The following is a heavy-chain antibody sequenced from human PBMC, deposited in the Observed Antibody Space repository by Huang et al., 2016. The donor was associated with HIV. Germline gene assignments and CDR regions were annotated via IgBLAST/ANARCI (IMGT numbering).Heavy chain of an antibody. V-gene: IGHV3-30*18. CDR3: AKGAAVAGGGLDY. CDR2: ISDDRSSK. J-gene: IGHJ4*02. Sequence: QVQLVDSGGGVVQSGRSLRLSCAASGFSFSSYDMHWVRQGPDKGLEWVYFISDDRSSKKFADSVKGRFTISRDNSKSILYLEMNNLRPEDAAIYYCAKGAAVAGGGLDYWGQGTLVTVSS. CDR1: GFSFSSYD. D-gene: IGHD6-19*01.